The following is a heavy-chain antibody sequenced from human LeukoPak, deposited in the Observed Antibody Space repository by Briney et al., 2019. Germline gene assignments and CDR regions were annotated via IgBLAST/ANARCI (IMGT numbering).Heavy chain of an antibody. CDR3: AGHYDSGFDF. CDR2: IYYSGST. Sequence: SETLSLICTVSVGSIRSYYWSWIRQPPGKGLEWIGYIYYSGSTNYNPSLKSRVTISIDTSKNQFSLKLSSVTAADTAMYYCAGHYDSGFDFWGQGTLVTVSS. D-gene: IGHD3-10*01. V-gene: IGHV4-59*01. CDR1: VGSIRSYY. J-gene: IGHJ4*02.